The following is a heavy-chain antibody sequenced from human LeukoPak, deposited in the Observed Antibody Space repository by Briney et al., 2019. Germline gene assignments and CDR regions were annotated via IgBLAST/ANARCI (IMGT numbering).Heavy chain of an antibody. CDR3: TRVVSDGYGDY. Sequence: PSETLSLTCTVSGGSVSGSYYWNWIRQPPGKGLEWIGYMYSSGTINYNPSLKSRVTVSIDMSKNQFSLKLNSVTAADTAVYYCTRVVSDGYGDYWGQGSLVTVSS. CDR1: GGSVSGSYY. D-gene: IGHD5-24*01. CDR2: MYSSGTI. V-gene: IGHV4-61*01. J-gene: IGHJ4*02.